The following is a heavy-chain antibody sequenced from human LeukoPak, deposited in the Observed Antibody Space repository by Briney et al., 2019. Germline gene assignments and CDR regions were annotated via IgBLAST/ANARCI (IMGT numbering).Heavy chain of an antibody. CDR2: ISGSGTGT. CDR3: AKEGGTGTRFDY. J-gene: IGHJ4*02. Sequence: GGSLRLSCAASGFTFSSSAMSWVRQAPGKGLYWVSAISGSGTGTYYADSVKGRFTISRDNSKNTLYLQMNSLRAEDTAVYYCAKEGGTGTRFDYWGQGTLVTVSS. CDR1: GFTFSSSA. V-gene: IGHV3-23*01. D-gene: IGHD1-7*01.